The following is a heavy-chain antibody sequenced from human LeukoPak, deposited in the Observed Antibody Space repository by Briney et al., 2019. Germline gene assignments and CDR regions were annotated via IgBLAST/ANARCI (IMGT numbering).Heavy chain of an antibody. CDR1: GYTFTSYG. Sequence: ASVKVSCKASGYTFTSYGISWVRQAPGQGLKWMGWISAYNGNTNYAQKLQGRVTMTTDTSTSTAYMELRSLRSDDTAVYYCARDRSGCSSTSCQKPYNWFDPWGQGTLVTVSS. V-gene: IGHV1-18*01. D-gene: IGHD2-2*01. CDR2: ISAYNGNT. CDR3: ARDRSGCSSTSCQKPYNWFDP. J-gene: IGHJ5*02.